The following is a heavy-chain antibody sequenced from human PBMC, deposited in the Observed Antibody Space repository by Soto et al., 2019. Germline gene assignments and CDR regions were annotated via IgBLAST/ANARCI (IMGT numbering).Heavy chain of an antibody. Sequence: ASVKVSCKASGYTFTSYYMHWVRQAPGQGLEWMGIINPSGGSTSYAQKFQGRVTMTRDTSTSTVYMELSSLRSEDTAVYYCARDHEGGSGYPLPYYYYYGMDVWAQATPVTAP. CDR2: INPSGGST. CDR3: ARDHEGGSGYPLPYYYYYGMDV. CDR1: GYTFTSYY. J-gene: IGHJ6*02. V-gene: IGHV1-46*01. D-gene: IGHD3-3*01.